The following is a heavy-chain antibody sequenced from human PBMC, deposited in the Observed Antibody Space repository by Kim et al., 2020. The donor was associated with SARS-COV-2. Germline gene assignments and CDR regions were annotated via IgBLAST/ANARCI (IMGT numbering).Heavy chain of an antibody. CDR3: ARGSRSCSGGSCYFDY. V-gene: IGHV3-30*04. CDR2: ILYDGSNK. D-gene: IGHD2-15*01. CDR1: GFTFSSYA. J-gene: IGHJ4*02. Sequence: GGSLRLSCAASGFTFSSYAMHWVRQAPGKGLEWVAVILYDGSNKYYADSVKGRFTISRDNSKNTLYLQMNSLRAEDTAVYYCARGSRSCSGGSCYFDYWGQGTLVTVSS.